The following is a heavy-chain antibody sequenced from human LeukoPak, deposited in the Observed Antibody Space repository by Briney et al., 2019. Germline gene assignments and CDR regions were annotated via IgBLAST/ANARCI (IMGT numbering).Heavy chain of an antibody. CDR2: IYYSGST. V-gene: IGHV4-59*11. CDR1: GGSITSHY. Sequence: SETLSLTCTVSGGSITSHYWSWIWQPPGKGLEWIGYIYYSGSTNYNPSLKSRVTMSVDTSGNQFSLKLSSLIAADTAIYYCARTLAAATYYFDYWGQGTLVTVSS. J-gene: IGHJ4*02. D-gene: IGHD6-13*01. CDR3: ARTLAAATYYFDY.